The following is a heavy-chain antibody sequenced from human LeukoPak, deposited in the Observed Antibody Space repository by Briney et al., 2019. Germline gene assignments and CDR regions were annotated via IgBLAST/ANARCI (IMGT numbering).Heavy chain of an antibody. D-gene: IGHD5-12*01. Sequence: GASVKASCKASGYTFTSYAMHWVRQAPGQRLERMGWINAGNGNTKYSQKFQGRVTITRDTSASTAYMELSSLRSEDTAVYYCARGYSGYDYFDYWGQGTLVTVSS. CDR3: ARGYSGYDYFDY. CDR2: INAGNGNT. J-gene: IGHJ4*02. V-gene: IGHV1-3*01. CDR1: GYTFTSYA.